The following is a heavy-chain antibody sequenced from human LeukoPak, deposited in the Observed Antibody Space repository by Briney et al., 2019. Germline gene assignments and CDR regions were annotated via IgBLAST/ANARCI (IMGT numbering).Heavy chain of an antibody. Sequence: GGSLRLSCAVSGFTFTRSTIHWGRQAPGKGLEYVSAISSNGGSTYYANSVKGRFTISRDNSKNTLYLQLGSLRAEDTAVYYCAREGDGSFDYWGQGTLVTVSS. CDR1: GFTFTRST. D-gene: IGHD2-15*01. CDR3: AREGDGSFDY. V-gene: IGHV3-64*01. CDR2: ISSNGGST. J-gene: IGHJ4*02.